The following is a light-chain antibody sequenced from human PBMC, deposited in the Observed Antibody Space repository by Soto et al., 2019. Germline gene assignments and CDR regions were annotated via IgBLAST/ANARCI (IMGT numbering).Light chain of an antibody. Sequence: DFVMTPYPDSLAVSLGERATINCKSSQSVLSNKQNYLAWFQQKPGQPPKLLIYWASTRESGVPDRFSGTGSATDFTLTVSSLQAEDVALYYCQQYHSDPIPFGQVTRLENK. CDR1: QSVLSNKQNY. V-gene: IGKV4-1*01. CDR3: QQYHSDPIP. CDR2: WAS. J-gene: IGKJ5*01.